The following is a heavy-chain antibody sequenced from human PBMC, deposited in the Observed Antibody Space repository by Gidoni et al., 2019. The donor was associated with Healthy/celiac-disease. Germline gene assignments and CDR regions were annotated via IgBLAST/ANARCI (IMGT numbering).Heavy chain of an antibody. V-gene: IGHV3-30-3*01. Sequence: QVQLVESGGGVVQPGRSLRLSCAASGFTFNSYAMHWVRQAPGKGLEWVAVISYDGSNKYYADSVKGRFTISRDNSKNTLYLQMNSLRAGDTAVYYCARDGGMTTVTTYYYYGMDVWGQGTTVTVSS. D-gene: IGHD4-4*01. CDR1: GFTFNSYA. J-gene: IGHJ6*02. CDR3: ARDGGMTTVTTYYYYGMDV. CDR2: ISYDGSNK.